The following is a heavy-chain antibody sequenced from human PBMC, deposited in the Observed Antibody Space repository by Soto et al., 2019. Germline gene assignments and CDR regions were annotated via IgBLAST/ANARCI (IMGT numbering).Heavy chain of an antibody. CDR1: GGSIGGGGHY. J-gene: IGHJ6*02. D-gene: IGHD2-2*01. Sequence: QVQLQESGPGLVKPSQTLSLTCTVSGGSIGGGGHYWTWVRQRPGQGLEWMGYIYYSGGAYYKPSLASRLSLSVDTSKNQFSLNLKSVTAADTAVYFCARAATAASYYFYAIDVWGSGTTVTVSS. CDR2: IYYSGGA. CDR3: ARAATAASYYFYAIDV. V-gene: IGHV4-31*03.